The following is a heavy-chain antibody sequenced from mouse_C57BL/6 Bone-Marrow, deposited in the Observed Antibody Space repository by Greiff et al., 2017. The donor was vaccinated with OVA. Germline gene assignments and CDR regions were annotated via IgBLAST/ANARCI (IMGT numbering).Heavy chain of an antibody. J-gene: IGHJ3*01. CDR3: TNYYYGSSQFAY. CDR2: IDPETGGT. V-gene: IGHV1-15*01. CDR1: GYTFTDYE. Sequence: VQLQQSGAELVRPGASVTLSCKASGYTFTDYEMHWVKQTPVHGLEWIGAIDPETGGTAYNQKFKGKAILTADKSSSTAYMELRSLTSEDSAVYYCTNYYYGSSQFAYWGQGTLVTVSA. D-gene: IGHD1-1*01.